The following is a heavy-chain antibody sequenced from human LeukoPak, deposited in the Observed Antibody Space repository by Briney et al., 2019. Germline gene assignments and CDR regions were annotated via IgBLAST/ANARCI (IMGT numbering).Heavy chain of an antibody. CDR1: GYSISSGYY. CDR2: IYHSGST. CDR3: ARRRIVGATPDAFDI. V-gene: IGHV4-38-2*02. J-gene: IGHJ3*02. Sequence: PSETLSLTCTVSGYSISSGYYWGWIRQPPGKGLEWIGSIYHSGSTYYNPSLKSRVTISVDTSKNQFSLKLSSVTAADTAVYYCARRRIVGATPDAFDIWGQGTMVTVSS. D-gene: IGHD1-26*01.